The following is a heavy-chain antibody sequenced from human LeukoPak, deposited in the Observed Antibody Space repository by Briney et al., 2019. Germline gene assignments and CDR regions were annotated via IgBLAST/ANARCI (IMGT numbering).Heavy chain of an antibody. Sequence: GGSLRLSCAASGFTFSRYTMHWVRQAPGKGLEWVSYISSSSSTIYYADSVKGRFTISRDNSKNTLYLQMNSLRAEDTAVYYCARDWHSGSYDAFDIWGQGTMVTVSS. CDR1: GFTFSRYT. V-gene: IGHV3-48*01. D-gene: IGHD1-26*01. CDR2: ISSSSSTI. CDR3: ARDWHSGSYDAFDI. J-gene: IGHJ3*02.